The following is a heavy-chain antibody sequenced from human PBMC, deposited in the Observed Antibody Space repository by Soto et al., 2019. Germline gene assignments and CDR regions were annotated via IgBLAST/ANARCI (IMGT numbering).Heavy chain of an antibody. D-gene: IGHD3-10*01. V-gene: IGHV4-34*01. Sequence: TPETLSLPCAVYGGSFRGYYWSWIRQPPGKGLEWIGEINHSGSTNYNPSLKSRVTISVDTSKNQFSLKLSSVTAADTAVYYCARGKTSSGSYYIYYYYGMDVWGQGTTVT. CDR2: INHSGST. CDR3: ARGKTSSGSYYIYYYYGMDV. CDR1: GGSFRGYY. J-gene: IGHJ6*02.